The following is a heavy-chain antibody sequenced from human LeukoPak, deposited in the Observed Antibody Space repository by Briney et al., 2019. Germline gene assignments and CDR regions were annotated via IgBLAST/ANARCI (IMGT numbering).Heavy chain of an antibody. CDR3: ASGKYYDSSGYYFDY. CDR2: IYTSGST. J-gene: IGHJ4*02. V-gene: IGHV4-4*07. CDR1: GGSISSYY. Sequence: SETLSLTCTVSGGSISSYYWSWIRQPAGKGLEWIGRIYTSGSTNYNPSLKSRVTMSVDTSKNQFSLKLSSVTAADTAVYYCASGKYYDSSGYYFDYWGQGTLVTVSS. D-gene: IGHD3-22*01.